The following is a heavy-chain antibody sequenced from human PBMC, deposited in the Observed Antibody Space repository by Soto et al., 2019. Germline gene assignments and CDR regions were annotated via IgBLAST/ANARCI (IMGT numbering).Heavy chain of an antibody. CDR2: IRNKPNGYTT. CDR1: GFSFSDHY. J-gene: IGHJ4*02. Sequence: GGSLRLSCATSGFSFSDHYMDWVRQAPGKGLEWVGRIRNKPNGYTTEYAASVKGRFTISREDSRNSLYLQMNSLQTEDTAVYHCAGAYATIDHYYSAYWGQGTLVTVSS. CDR3: AGAYATIDHYYSAY. V-gene: IGHV3-72*01. D-gene: IGHD2-8*01.